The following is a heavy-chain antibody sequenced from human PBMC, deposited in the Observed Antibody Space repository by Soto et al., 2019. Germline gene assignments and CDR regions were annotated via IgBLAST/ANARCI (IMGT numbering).Heavy chain of an antibody. CDR2: VNPSGGHT. V-gene: IGHV1-46*01. CDR3: ARGGHVVVVTAALDF. CDR1: GDTFTDYY. D-gene: IGHD2-21*02. Sequence: QVQLVQSGAEVKKPGASVKVSCKASGDTFTDYYIHWVRQAPGQGLEWMGTVNPSGGHTTYAQHFLGRMTRTRDTSTSTLYMELTSLTSEDTAVYYCARGGHVVVVTAALDFWGQGTLVTGSS. J-gene: IGHJ4*02.